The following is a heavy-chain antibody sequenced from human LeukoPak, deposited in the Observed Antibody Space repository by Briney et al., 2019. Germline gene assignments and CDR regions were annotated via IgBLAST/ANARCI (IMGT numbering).Heavy chain of an antibody. V-gene: IGHV3-30*02. D-gene: IGHD3-3*01. CDR2: VRFDQSAT. CDR1: GFNFSIYG. J-gene: IGHJ4*02. Sequence: GGSLRLSCAASGFNFSIYGMHGVRQAPGKGLEWVTFVRFDQSATVYADSVQGRFAISRDNSKNTVYLQMNSLRVEDTALYFCVKDQGECPGSRCYLRFLEYWGQGTLVIVSS. CDR3: VKDQGECPGSRCYLRFLEY.